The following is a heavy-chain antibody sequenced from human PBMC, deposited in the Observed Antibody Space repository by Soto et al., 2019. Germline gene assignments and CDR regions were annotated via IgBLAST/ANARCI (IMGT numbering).Heavy chain of an antibody. D-gene: IGHD3-3*01. CDR1: EFYFNLYW. Sequence: GRSLRLYCAASEFYFNLYWMHRVRQTPGKGLVWVSRINPVGTITNYADSVEGRFIISRDNAATTLYLQMNSLSAEDTAIYYCTSDTFGLRDSWGQGTLVTVSS. CDR3: TSDTFGLRDS. J-gene: IGHJ4*02. V-gene: IGHV3-74*01. CDR2: INPVGTIT.